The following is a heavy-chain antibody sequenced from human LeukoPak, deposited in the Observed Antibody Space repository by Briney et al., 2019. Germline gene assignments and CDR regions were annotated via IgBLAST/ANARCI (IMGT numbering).Heavy chain of an antibody. Sequence: GGSLRLSCAASGFTFSSYWMHWVRQAPGRGLVWVSRINSDGSSTSYADSVKGRFTISRDNATNTLYLQMNSLRAEDTAVYYCSRDRYSGSYSDYWGQGTLVTVSS. V-gene: IGHV3-74*01. J-gene: IGHJ4*02. D-gene: IGHD1-26*01. CDR2: INSDGSST. CDR3: SRDRYSGSYSDY. CDR1: GFTFSSYW.